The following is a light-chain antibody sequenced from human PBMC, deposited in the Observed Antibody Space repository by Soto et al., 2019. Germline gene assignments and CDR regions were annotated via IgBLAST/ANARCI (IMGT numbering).Light chain of an antibody. J-gene: IGLJ2*01. CDR2: EVS. V-gene: IGLV2-14*01. CDR3: SSYTSNSTHVV. Sequence: QSALTQPASVSGSPGQSITISCTGTSSDVGGYNYVSWYQQHPGKAPKLMIYEVSNRPSGVSNRFSGSKSGNTASLTLSGLQAEVEADYYCSSYTSNSTHVVFGGGTKLTVL. CDR1: SSDVGGYNY.